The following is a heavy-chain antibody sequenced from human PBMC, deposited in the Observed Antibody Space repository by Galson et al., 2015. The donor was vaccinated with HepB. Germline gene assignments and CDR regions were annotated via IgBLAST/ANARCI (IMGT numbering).Heavy chain of an antibody. J-gene: IGHJ4*02. V-gene: IGHV4-30-2*01. CDR3: AREKLGYSYGGETDY. Sequence: TLSLTCPVSGGSISSGGYSWSWIRRPPGKGLEWIGYIYHSGSTYYNPSLKSRVTISVDRSKNQFSLKLSSVTAADTAVYYCAREKLGYSYGGETDYWGQGTLVTVSS. D-gene: IGHD5-18*01. CDR2: IYHSGST. CDR1: GGSISSGGYS.